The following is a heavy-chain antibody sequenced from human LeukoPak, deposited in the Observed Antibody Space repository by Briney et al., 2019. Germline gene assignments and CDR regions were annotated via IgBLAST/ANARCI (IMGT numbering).Heavy chain of an antibody. CDR3: TRMYLFESSGYRPSDY. V-gene: IGHV3-7*01. CDR2: IKEDGSEK. D-gene: IGHD3-22*01. CDR1: GFTFSSYA. Sequence: PGGSLRLSCAASGFTFSSYAMSWVRQAPGKGLEWVAKIKEDGSEKKYVDSVKGRFTISRDNAENAVHLEMNSLRAEDTAVYYCTRMYLFESSGYRPSDYWGQGTLVTVSS. J-gene: IGHJ4*02.